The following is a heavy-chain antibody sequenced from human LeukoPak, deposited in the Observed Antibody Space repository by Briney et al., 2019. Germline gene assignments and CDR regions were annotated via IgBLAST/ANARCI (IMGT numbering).Heavy chain of an antibody. CDR3: ARHDPIVVVPAADTDDAFDI. D-gene: IGHD2-2*01. Sequence: PSETLSLTCTVSGGSISSSSNYWGWIRQPPGKGLEWIGSIYYSGSTYYNPSLKSRVTISVDTSKNQFSLKLSSVTAADTAVYYCARHDPIVVVPAADTDDAFDIWGQGTMVTVSS. CDR2: IYYSGST. CDR1: GGSISSSSNY. V-gene: IGHV4-39*01. J-gene: IGHJ3*02.